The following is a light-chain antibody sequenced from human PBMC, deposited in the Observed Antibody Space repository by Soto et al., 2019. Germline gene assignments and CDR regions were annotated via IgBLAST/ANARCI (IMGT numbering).Light chain of an antibody. J-gene: IGKJ1*01. V-gene: IGKV3-11*01. Sequence: IVLTQSPGTLSLSPGERATLSCRACQSVRSYLAWYQQKPGQAPRLLIYDASNRAAGIPARFSGSGSGTDFTLTIASLEPEDFGFYYCHQRQRWPRTFGQGTKVDIK. CDR2: DAS. CDR3: HQRQRWPRT. CDR1: QSVRSY.